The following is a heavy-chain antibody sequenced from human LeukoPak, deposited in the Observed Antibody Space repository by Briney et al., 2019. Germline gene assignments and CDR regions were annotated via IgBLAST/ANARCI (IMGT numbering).Heavy chain of an antibody. CDR3: ARFGKPAWDFWSGYYVAYYFDY. J-gene: IGHJ4*02. CDR2: ISSNGGST. CDR1: GFTFSSYA. Sequence: PGGSLRLSCAASGFTFSSYAMHWVRQAPGKGLEYVSAISSNGGSTYYANSVKGRFTISRDNSKNTLYLQMGSLRAEDMAVYYCARFGKPAWDFWSGYYVAYYFDYWGQGTLVTVSS. D-gene: IGHD3-3*01. V-gene: IGHV3-64*01.